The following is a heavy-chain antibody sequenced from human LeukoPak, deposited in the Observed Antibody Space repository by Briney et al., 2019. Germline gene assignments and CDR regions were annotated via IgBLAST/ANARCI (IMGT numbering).Heavy chain of an antibody. CDR1: KFTFSHFG. D-gene: IGHD4-11*01. V-gene: IGHV3-33*06. J-gene: IGHJ4*02. CDR2: IWSGGSNQ. CDR3: AKDAQRGFDYSNSLEY. Sequence: GKSLRLSCAASKFTFSHFGMHWVRQGPGKGLQWVAVIWSGGSNQYYDDSVKGRFTISRDNFNNMVYLQMNSLRADDTGVYYCAKDAQRGFDYSNSLEYWGQGALVTVSS.